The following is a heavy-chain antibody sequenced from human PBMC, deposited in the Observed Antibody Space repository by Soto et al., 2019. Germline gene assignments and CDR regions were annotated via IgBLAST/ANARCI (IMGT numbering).Heavy chain of an antibody. D-gene: IGHD3-3*01. J-gene: IGHJ6*02. CDR3: AKSQGYDFWSGYSKTYYYYGMDV. Sequence: GGSLRLSCAASGFTFSSYAMSWVRQATGKGLKRVSAISGSGGSTYYADSVKGRFTISRDNSKNTLYLQMNSLRAEDTAVYYCAKSQGYDFWSGYSKTYYYYGMDVWGQGTTVTVSS. CDR2: ISGSGGST. CDR1: GFTFSSYA. V-gene: IGHV3-23*01.